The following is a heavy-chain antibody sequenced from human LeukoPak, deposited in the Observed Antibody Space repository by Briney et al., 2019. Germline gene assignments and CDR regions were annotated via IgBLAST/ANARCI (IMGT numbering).Heavy chain of an antibody. CDR1: GGSISGYY. Sequence: PSETLSLTCTVSGGSISGYYWSWIRQPPGTGLEWIASIYYSGSTNYNPSLKSRVTISVDTSKNQFSLRLSSVTAADTAVYCCAMHLGSGSYPDGFDIWGQGTMVTVSS. J-gene: IGHJ3*02. D-gene: IGHD3-10*01. CDR2: IYYSGST. CDR3: AMHLGSGSYPDGFDI. V-gene: IGHV4-59*01.